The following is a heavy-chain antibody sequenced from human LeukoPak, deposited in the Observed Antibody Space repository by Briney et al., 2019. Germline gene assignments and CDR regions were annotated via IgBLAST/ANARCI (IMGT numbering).Heavy chain of an antibody. D-gene: IGHD3-22*01. CDR2: ISAYNGNT. J-gene: IGHJ3*02. CDR1: GYTFTSYG. Sequence: ASVKVSCKAPGYTFTSYGISWVRQAPGQGLEWMGWISAYNGNTNYAQKLQGRVTMTTDTSTSTAYMELRSLRSDDTAVYYCAREGSSGYYSATDAFDIWGQGTMVTVSS. V-gene: IGHV1-18*01. CDR3: AREGSSGYYSATDAFDI.